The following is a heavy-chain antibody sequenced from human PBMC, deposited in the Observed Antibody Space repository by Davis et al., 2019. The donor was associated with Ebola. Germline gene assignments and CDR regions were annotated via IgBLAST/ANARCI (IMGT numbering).Heavy chain of an antibody. CDR3: ARDGVVFDYYYGMDV. CDR2: ISQSGST. J-gene: IGHJ6*02. CDR1: GDSISSSNW. Sequence: SETLSLTCAVSGDSISSSNWWSWVRQPPGKGLEWIGEISQSGSTNYNPSLKSRVTISVDKSKNQFSLKLSSVTAADTAVYYCARDGVVFDYYYGMDVWGQGTTVTVSS. D-gene: IGHD3-3*01. V-gene: IGHV4-4*02.